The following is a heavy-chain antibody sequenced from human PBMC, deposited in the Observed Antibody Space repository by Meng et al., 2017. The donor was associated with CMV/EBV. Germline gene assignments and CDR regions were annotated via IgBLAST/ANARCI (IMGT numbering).Heavy chain of an antibody. D-gene: IGHD3-22*01. CDR3: ARGDLESYYDSSGYYYASRWGYFDL. Sequence: VRVRRWGAGPLSASEPPSLSGAVNGVFYSGYHWRWIPQPPGKGRDWFGEINQSRNTNYNPALKSRVIISVDKSKNQFSMKLSSVTAADTAVYYCARGDLESYYDSSGYYYASRWGYFDLWGRGTLVTVSS. V-gene: IGHV4-34*01. CDR1: GVFYSGYH. CDR2: INQSRNT. J-gene: IGHJ2*01.